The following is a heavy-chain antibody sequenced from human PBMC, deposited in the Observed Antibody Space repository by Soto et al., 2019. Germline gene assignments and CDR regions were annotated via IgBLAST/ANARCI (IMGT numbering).Heavy chain of an antibody. CDR1: GFTFSTFR. V-gene: IGHV3-33*01. J-gene: IGHJ4*02. Sequence: GGSLRLSCETSGFTFSTFRMHWVRQGPGKGLEWVAVIWVDENNKNYAESVKGRFTISRDNSKNTLYLQMNSLRAEDTAVYYCARRGPGTYFDYWGQGTLVTVSS. D-gene: IGHD6-13*01. CDR2: IWVDENNK. CDR3: ARRGPGTYFDY.